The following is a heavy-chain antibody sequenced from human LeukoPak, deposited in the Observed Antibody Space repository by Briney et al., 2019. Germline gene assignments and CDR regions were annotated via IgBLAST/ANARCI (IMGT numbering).Heavy chain of an antibody. V-gene: IGHV1-69*05. CDR3: ARVGKYEI. D-gene: IGHD2-8*01. CDR1: GGTFSSYA. J-gene: IGHJ4*02. CDR2: IIPIFGTA. Sequence: SVKVSCKASGGTFSSYAISWVRQAPGQGLEWMGGIIPIFGTANYAQKFQGRVTITTDESTSTAYKELRSLRSDDTAVYYCARVGKYEIWGQGTLVTVSS.